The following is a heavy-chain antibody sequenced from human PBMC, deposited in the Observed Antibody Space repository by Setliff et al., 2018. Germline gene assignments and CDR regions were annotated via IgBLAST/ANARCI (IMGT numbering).Heavy chain of an antibody. CDR3: ARDKLRFLENWFDP. Sequence: GGSLRLSCAASAFTFSSYSMNWVRQAPGKGLEWVSSISSSSSYIYYADSVKGRFTISRDNAKNSLYLQMNSLRAEDTAVYYCARDKLRFLENWFDPWGQGTLVTVSS. J-gene: IGHJ5*02. D-gene: IGHD3-3*01. CDR1: AFTFSSYS. CDR2: ISSSSSYI. V-gene: IGHV3-21*01.